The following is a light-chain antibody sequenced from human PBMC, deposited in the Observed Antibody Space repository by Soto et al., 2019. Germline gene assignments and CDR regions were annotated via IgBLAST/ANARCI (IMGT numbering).Light chain of an antibody. CDR3: QQYNNWPPDT. V-gene: IGKV3-15*01. Sequence: EIVMTQSPATLSVSPVERATLSCRASQSVSSNLFWYQQKPGQAPRLLIYGASTRATGIPARFSGSGSGTEFTLTISSLQSEDFAVYYCQQYNNWPPDTFGGGTKVDIK. J-gene: IGKJ4*01. CDR2: GAS. CDR1: QSVSSN.